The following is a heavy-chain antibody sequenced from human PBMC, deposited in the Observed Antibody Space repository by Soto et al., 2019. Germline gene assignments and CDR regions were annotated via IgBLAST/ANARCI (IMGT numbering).Heavy chain of an antibody. Sequence: GASVKVSCKASGYTFATYGINWVRQAPGQGLEWMGWISAYNGNTNYAQKLQGRVTMTIDTSTSTAYMELRSLRSDDTAVYYCARKPPYYYDSRGYFLDYWGQGTLVTVSS. V-gene: IGHV1-18*04. J-gene: IGHJ4*02. CDR3: ARKPPYYYDSRGYFLDY. CDR1: GYTFATYG. CDR2: ISAYNGNT. D-gene: IGHD3-22*01.